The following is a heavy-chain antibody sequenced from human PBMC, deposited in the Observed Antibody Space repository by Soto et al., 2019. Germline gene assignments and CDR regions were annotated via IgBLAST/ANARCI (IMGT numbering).Heavy chain of an antibody. CDR3: ARGRDGDYVFDY. J-gene: IGHJ4*02. V-gene: IGHV4-34*01. CDR1: GGSFSGYY. CDR2: INHSGST. D-gene: IGHD4-17*01. Sequence: QVQLQQWGAGLLKPSETLSLTCAVYGGSFSGYYWSWIRQPPGKGLEWIGEINHSGSTNYNPSLKSRATLSVDTSKNQFSLKLSSVTAADTAVYYCARGRDGDYVFDYWGQGTLVTVSS.